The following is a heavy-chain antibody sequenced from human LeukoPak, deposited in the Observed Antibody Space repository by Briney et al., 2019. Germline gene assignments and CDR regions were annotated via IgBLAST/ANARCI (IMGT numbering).Heavy chain of an antibody. V-gene: IGHV6-1*01. Sequence: TSQTLSLTCVISGDIVSSNSAAWNWIRQSPSRGLEWLGRTYYRSKWYSYSAVSVKSRIIINPDTSKNQFSLHLNSVTPEDTAVYYCARRLTQYDCFDPWGQGILVTVSS. CDR2: TYYRSKWYS. D-gene: IGHD2-2*01. CDR1: GDIVSSNSAA. J-gene: IGHJ5*02. CDR3: ARRLTQYDCFDP.